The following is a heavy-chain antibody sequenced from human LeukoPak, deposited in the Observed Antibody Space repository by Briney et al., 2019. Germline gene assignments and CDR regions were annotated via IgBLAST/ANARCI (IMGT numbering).Heavy chain of an antibody. CDR1: GYSFTSYW. J-gene: IGHJ4*02. V-gene: IGHV5-51*01. Sequence: KDGESLKISCKGSGYSFTSYWIGWVRQMPGKGLEWMGIIYPGDSDTRYSPSFQGQVTISADKSIRTAYLHWSTLKASDTAMYYCARGRWLQSSFEHWGQGTLVTVSS. CDR2: IYPGDSDT. D-gene: IGHD5-24*01. CDR3: ARGRWLQSSFEH.